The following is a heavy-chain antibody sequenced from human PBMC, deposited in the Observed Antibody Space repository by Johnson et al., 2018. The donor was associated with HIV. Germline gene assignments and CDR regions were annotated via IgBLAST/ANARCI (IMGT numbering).Heavy chain of an antibody. D-gene: IGHD5-18*01. CDR1: GFTFSSYG. Sequence: VQLVESGGGVVQPGRSLRLSCAASGFTFSSYGMHWVRQVPGKGLEWVANIKQDESEKYYVDSVKGRLTISRDNDKNSLYLQMNSLRAEDTAVYYCARGVRGIQVWSSNHGFDVWGQGTMVTVSS. CDR3: ARGVRGIQVWSSNHGFDV. V-gene: IGHV3-7*01. CDR2: IKQDESEK. J-gene: IGHJ3*01.